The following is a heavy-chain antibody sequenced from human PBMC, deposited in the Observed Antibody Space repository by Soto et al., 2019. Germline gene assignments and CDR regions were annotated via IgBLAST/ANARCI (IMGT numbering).Heavy chain of an antibody. D-gene: IGHD3-3*01. V-gene: IGHV3-23*01. Sequence: AETLRLSCAASGFSFGSYDLCWVRHDPGKGLQWVSTISGSDGKTFYADSVKGRFSISRDTSQSTLYLQMNSLRADDTAIYYCARWSYIDYWGQGTRVTVSS. CDR2: ISGSDGKT. J-gene: IGHJ4*02. CDR3: ARWSYIDY. CDR1: GFSFGSYD.